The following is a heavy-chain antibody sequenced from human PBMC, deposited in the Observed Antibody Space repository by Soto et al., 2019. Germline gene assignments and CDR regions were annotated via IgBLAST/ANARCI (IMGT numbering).Heavy chain of an antibody. CDR2: INPNSGGT. CDR1: GYTFTGYY. V-gene: IGHV1-2*04. D-gene: IGHD3-10*01. J-gene: IGHJ6*04. Sequence: ASVKVSCKASGYTFTGYYMHWVRQAPGQGLEWMGWINPNSGGTNYAQKFQGWVTMTRDTSISTAYMGLSRLRSDDTAVYYCARDTLYYEGSGSSTGHYGMDGWGKGTTVTV. CDR3: ARDTLYYEGSGSSTGHYGMDG.